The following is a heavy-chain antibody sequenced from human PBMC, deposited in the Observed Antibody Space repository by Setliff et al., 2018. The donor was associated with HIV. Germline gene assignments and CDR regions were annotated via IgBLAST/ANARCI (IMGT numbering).Heavy chain of an antibody. CDR1: GYTFTTHA. Sequence: ASVKVSCKASGYTFTTHAMHWVRQAPGQSLEWMGWINVGKGDTKYSRELQGRITITTDTSANTAYMELSSLRSDDTAVYFCARGALLAVFDFDHWGHGTLVTVSS. CDR3: ARGALLAVFDFDH. CDR2: INVGKGDT. D-gene: IGHD3-10*01. V-gene: IGHV1-3*01. J-gene: IGHJ4*01.